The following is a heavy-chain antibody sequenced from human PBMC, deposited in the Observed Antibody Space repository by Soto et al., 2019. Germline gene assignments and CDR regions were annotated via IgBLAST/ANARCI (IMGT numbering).Heavy chain of an antibody. J-gene: IGHJ4*02. Sequence: SETLSLTCAVYGGSFSGYYWSWIRQPPGKGLEWIGEINHSGSTNYNPSLKSRVTISVDTSKNQFSLKLSSGTAADTAVYYCARVSVGEAARPFDYWGQGTLVTVSS. V-gene: IGHV4-34*01. CDR2: INHSGST. D-gene: IGHD6-6*01. CDR3: ARVSVGEAARPFDY. CDR1: GGSFSGYY.